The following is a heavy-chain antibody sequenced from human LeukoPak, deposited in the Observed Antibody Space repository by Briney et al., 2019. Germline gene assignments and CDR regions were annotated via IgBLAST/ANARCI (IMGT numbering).Heavy chain of an antibody. D-gene: IGHD6-6*01. Sequence: PSETRSLTCAVYGGSISGYYWSWIRQPPGQGLEWIGEINHSGTTNYNPSLKSRATITVDTSKNQYTLMLSSVAAADTAVYYCARALVIAARTAYFDYWGQGTLVTVSS. J-gene: IGHJ4*02. CDR2: INHSGTT. CDR3: ARALVIAARTAYFDY. CDR1: GGSISGYY. V-gene: IGHV4-34*01.